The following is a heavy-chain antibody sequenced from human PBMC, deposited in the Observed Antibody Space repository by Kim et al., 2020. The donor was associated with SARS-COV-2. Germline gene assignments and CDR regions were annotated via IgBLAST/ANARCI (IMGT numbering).Heavy chain of an antibody. Sequence: ASVKVSCKASGYTFTSYHIHWVRQAPGQGLEWMGIIKSSGGDTKYAQKFQGRVTVTRDTSTSTVYMELSNLRSEDTAMYYCARENPATYYFDSWGQGTLVPVSS. CDR2: IKSSGGDT. CDR3: ARENPATYYFDS. V-gene: IGHV1-46*01. CDR1: GYTFTSYH. D-gene: IGHD1-1*01. J-gene: IGHJ4*02.